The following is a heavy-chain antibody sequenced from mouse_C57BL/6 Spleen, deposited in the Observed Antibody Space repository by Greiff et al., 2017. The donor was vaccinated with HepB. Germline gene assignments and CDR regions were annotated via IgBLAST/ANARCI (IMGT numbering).Heavy chain of an antibody. Sequence: QVQLQQSGAELAKPGASVKLSCKASGYTFTSYWMHWVKQRPGQGLEWIGYINPSSGYTKYNQKFKDKATFTADKSSSTAYMQLRSLTYEDSAVYYCARSESNYVRYAMGCWGQGTSVTVSS. CDR2: INPSSGYT. CDR1: GYTFTSYW. J-gene: IGHJ4*01. CDR3: ARSESNYVRYAMGC. V-gene: IGHV1-7*01. D-gene: IGHD2-5*01.